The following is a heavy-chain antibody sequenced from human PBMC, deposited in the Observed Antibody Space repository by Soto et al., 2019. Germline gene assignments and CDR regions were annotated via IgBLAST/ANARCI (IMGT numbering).Heavy chain of an antibody. CDR1: GDSFSAYY. Sequence: QVQLVQSGAEVKKPGASVKVSCKTSGDSFSAYYLHWVRQAPGQGLEWLGWINPNGGATKYAQKFRGRVAMTRDTSIRTAYLELTSLRSDDTFIYYCARESGGATATLDYYCYYMGVWGKGTTVTVSS. CDR3: ARESGGATATLDYYCYYMGV. D-gene: IGHD5-12*01. CDR2: INPNGGAT. J-gene: IGHJ6*03. V-gene: IGHV1-2*02.